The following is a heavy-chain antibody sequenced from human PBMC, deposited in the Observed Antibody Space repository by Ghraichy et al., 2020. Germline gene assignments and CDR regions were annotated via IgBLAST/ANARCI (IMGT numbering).Heavy chain of an antibody. J-gene: IGHJ4*02. Sequence: SETLSLTCTVFGGSISSNYYYWGWIRQPPGKDLEWIGSIYYSGSSYKSPSLKSRVTISVDTSKNQFSLKLTSVTAADTAVYYCASLAPGAAAGIYYFHYWGQGTLVTVSS. V-gene: IGHV4-39*01. CDR1: GGSISSNYYY. D-gene: IGHD6-13*01. CDR2: IYYSGSS. CDR3: ASLAPGAAAGIYYFHY.